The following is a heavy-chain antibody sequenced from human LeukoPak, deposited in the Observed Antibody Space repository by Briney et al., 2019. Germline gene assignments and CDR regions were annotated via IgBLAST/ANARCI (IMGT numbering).Heavy chain of an antibody. J-gene: IGHJ4*02. CDR3: ARDYVDDIPMIKDY. Sequence: ASVKVSCKASGYTFTSYAMHWVRQAPGQRLEWMGWINAGNGNTKYSQKFQGRVTMTRDTSTSTVYMELSSLRSEDTAVYYCARDYVDDIPMIKDYWGQGTPVTVSS. D-gene: IGHD2-8*01. CDR1: GYTFTSYA. V-gene: IGHV1-3*01. CDR2: INAGNGNT.